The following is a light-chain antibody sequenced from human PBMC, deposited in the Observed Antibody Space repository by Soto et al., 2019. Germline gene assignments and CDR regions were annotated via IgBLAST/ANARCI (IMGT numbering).Light chain of an antibody. CDR2: GAS. J-gene: IGKJ1*01. CDR1: QSVSNNY. CDR3: QQYGSSGT. Sequence: EIVLTQSPGTLSLSPGERATLSCRASQSVSNNYLAWYQQKPGQAPRLLIYGASNRATGIPDRFSGRGSGTDFTLTISRLEPEDFAGYYCQQYGSSGTFGQGTKVEIK. V-gene: IGKV3-20*01.